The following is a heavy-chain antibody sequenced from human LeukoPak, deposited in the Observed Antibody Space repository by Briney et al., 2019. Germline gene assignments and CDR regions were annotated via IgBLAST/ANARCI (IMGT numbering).Heavy chain of an antibody. CDR3: VRSPACSSGTCYPNWFDP. J-gene: IGHJ5*02. CDR2: TYPGDSNT. Sequence: PGESLKISCKGSGYGFTSYWIGWVRQMPGKGLEWMGITYPGDSNTRYSPSFQGQVTISADKSISSAYLQWSSLKASDTAMYYCVRSPACSSGTCYPNWFDPWGQGTLVTVSS. D-gene: IGHD2-15*01. CDR1: GYGFTSYW. V-gene: IGHV5-51*01.